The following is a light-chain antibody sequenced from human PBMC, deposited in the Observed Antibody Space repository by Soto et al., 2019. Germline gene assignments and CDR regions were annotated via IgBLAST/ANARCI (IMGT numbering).Light chain of an antibody. J-gene: IGKJ1*01. CDR2: DAS. CDR3: APRTSYAT. Sequence: ITSRASQSISSWLAWYQQKPGKAPKLLIYDASSLESGVPSRFICSGSGTEVTGLLSRLHSGASVPNYCAPRTSYATLGEGTKVDIK. CDR1: QSISSW. V-gene: IGKV1-5*01.